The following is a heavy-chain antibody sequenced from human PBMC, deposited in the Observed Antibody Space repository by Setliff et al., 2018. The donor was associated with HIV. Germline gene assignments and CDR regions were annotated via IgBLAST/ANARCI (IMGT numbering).Heavy chain of an antibody. V-gene: IGHV4-39*01. CDR1: GGSISSSSYY. J-gene: IGHJ5*02. CDR2: IYYSGST. D-gene: IGHD3-22*01. Sequence: SETLSLTCTVSGGSISSSSYYWGWIRQPPGKGLEWIGNIYYSGSTYYNPSLKSRVTISVDTSENQFSLMLNSVTAADTAVYYCARYRYYYDSSGYGRWFDPWGQGTLVTVSS. CDR3: ARYRYYYDSSGYGRWFDP.